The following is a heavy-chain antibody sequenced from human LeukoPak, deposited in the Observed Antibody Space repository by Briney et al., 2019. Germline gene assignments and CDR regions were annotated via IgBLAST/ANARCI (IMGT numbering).Heavy chain of an antibody. Sequence: ASVKVSCKTSGYTFTSYYIHWVRQAPGQGLEWMGIINPSSGAANYAQKFQGRVTMTRDTSTSTVYMELSSQRSEDTAVYYCARATNFYYYYGMDVWGQGTTVTVSS. CDR2: INPSSGAA. D-gene: IGHD1-26*01. CDR1: GYTFTSYY. CDR3: ARATNFYYYYGMDV. V-gene: IGHV1-46*01. J-gene: IGHJ6*02.